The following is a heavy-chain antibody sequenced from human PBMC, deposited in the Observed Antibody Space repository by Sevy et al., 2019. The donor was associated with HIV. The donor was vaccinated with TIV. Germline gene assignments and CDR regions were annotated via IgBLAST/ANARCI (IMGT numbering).Heavy chain of an antibody. CDR1: GFTFSTYG. CDR3: AKGSSYFDN. D-gene: IGHD6-6*01. V-gene: IGHV3-30*02. CDR2: MPYDGGNK. Sequence: LSLTCAAPGFTFSTYGMQWVRQAPGKGLEWVAFMPYDGGNKDYADSVKGRFTISRDNSKNMLYLWMNSLRPEDTAVYYCAKGSSYFDNWGQGTLVTVSS. J-gene: IGHJ4*02.